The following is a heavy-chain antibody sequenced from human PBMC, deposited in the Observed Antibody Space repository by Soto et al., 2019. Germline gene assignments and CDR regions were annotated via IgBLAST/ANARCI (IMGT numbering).Heavy chain of an antibody. CDR3: ARWISGGYSDWFDP. CDR2: INVDNGET. CDR1: GYNFMRYG. V-gene: IGHV1-18*04. Sequence: QVQLVQSGAEVKKPGASVKVSCKASGYNFMRYGFTWVRQAPGQGLEWMGWINVDNGETKYPQKIQGRVTMTTDTSTSTVYMELRSLTSDDTAVSYCARWISGGYSDWFDPWGHGTLVTVSS. J-gene: IGHJ5*02. D-gene: IGHD1-26*01.